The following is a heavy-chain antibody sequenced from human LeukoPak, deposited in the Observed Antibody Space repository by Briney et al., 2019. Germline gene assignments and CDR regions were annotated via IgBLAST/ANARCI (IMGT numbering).Heavy chain of an antibody. Sequence: PSETLSLTCTVSGGSISSSSYYWGWIRQPPGKGLEWIGSIYYSGSTYYNPSLKSRVTISVDTSKNQFSLKLSSVTAADTAVYYCAREGSSFGYSSSWYPNFWNWGQGTLVTVSS. D-gene: IGHD6-13*01. CDR1: GGSISSSSYY. CDR3: AREGSSFGYSSSWYPNFWN. V-gene: IGHV4-39*07. J-gene: IGHJ4*02. CDR2: IYYSGST.